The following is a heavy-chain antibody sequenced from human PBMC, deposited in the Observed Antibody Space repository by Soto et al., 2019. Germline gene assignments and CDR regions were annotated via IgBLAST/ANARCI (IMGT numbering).Heavy chain of an antibody. J-gene: IGHJ4*02. CDR2: IYYSGST. CDR3: ARRYGYSFDY. V-gene: IGHV4-59*08. Sequence: PSETLSLTCTVSGGSTSGHYWSWIRQPPGKGLEWIGYIYYSGSTNYNPSLKSRVTISVDTSKNQFSLKLSSVTAADTAVYYCARRYGYSFDYWGQGTLVTVSS. CDR1: GGSTSGHY. D-gene: IGHD1-1*01.